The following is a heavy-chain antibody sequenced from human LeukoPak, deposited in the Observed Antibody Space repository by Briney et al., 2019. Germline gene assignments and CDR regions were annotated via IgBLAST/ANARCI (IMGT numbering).Heavy chain of an antibody. V-gene: IGHV3-48*03. CDR2: ISSSGSTI. CDR1: GFTFSSYE. D-gene: IGHD6-19*01. CDR3: ASLAVAGDYFDY. J-gene: IGHJ4*02. Sequence: RGSLRLSCAASGFTFSSYEMNWVRQAPGKGLEWVSYISSSGSTIYYADSVKGRFTISRDNAKNSLYLQMNSLRAEDTAVYYCASLAVAGDYFDYWGQGTLVTVSS.